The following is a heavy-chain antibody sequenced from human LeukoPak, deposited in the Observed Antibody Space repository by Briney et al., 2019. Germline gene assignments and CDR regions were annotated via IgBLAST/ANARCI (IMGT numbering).Heavy chain of an antibody. CDR2: ISGSGGST. V-gene: IGHV3-23*01. J-gene: IGHJ4*02. D-gene: IGHD3-22*01. CDR3: AKPRPSDSSGYYYVN. Sequence: GGSLRLSGASSRFTYSRYAMSGVREAPGKGVDGVSAISGSGGSTYYADSVIGRSTISRDNSKITLYLQKNSLRAEYTAVYYCAKPRPSDSSGYYYVNWGQGTLVTVSS. CDR1: RFTYSRYA.